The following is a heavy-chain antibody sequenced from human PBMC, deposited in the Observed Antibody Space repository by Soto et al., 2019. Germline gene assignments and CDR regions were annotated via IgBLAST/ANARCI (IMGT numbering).Heavy chain of an antibody. J-gene: IGHJ4*02. D-gene: IGHD3-10*01. V-gene: IGHV3-30*03. Sequence: GGSLILSCAASGFTFSSYGMHWVRQAPGKGLEWVAVISYDGSNKYYADSVKGRFTISRDNAKKSLYLQMNSLRAEDTAVYYCVMVRGVIGWGLDYWGQGTLVTVSS. CDR2: ISYDGSNK. CDR3: VMVRGVIGWGLDY. CDR1: GFTFSSYG.